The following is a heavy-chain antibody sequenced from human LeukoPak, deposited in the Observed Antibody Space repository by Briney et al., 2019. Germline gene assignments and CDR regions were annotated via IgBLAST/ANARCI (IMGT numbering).Heavy chain of an antibody. CDR3: ARDTVTTFRFRDYYYYGMDV. Sequence: GGSLRLSCAASGFTVSTNYMNCVRQAPGKWLERVSVIYSAGSTYYADSVKGRFTISRDNSKNTTYLQMNSLRAEDTAVYYCARDTVTTFRFRDYYYYGMDVWGQGTTVTVSS. D-gene: IGHD4-17*01. CDR1: GFTVSTNY. CDR2: IYSAGST. V-gene: IGHV3-53*01. J-gene: IGHJ6*02.